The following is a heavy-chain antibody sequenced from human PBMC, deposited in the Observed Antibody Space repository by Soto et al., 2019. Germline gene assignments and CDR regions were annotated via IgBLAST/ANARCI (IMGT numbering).Heavy chain of an antibody. CDR3: GRACCSGGSCNFDY. V-gene: IGHV4-31*03. CDR2: IYYSGST. D-gene: IGHD2-15*01. J-gene: IGHJ4*02. CDR1: GGSISSGGYY. Sequence: QVQLQESGPGLVKPSQTLSLTCTVSGGSISSGGYYWSWIRQHPGKGLEWIGYIYYSGSTYYNPSPKSRVTISLDASKNQFSLQLCLVIAAHTAAYYCGRACCSGGSCNFDYWGQGTLVTVSS.